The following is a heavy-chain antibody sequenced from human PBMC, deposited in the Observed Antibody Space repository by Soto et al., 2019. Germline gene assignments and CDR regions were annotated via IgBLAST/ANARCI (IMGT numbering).Heavy chain of an antibody. D-gene: IGHD3-9*01. J-gene: IGHJ6*02. V-gene: IGHV1-58*01. CDR2: IVVGSGIT. CDR3: SALHCVMLTSTGYYGMDF. Sequence: SGQVVFRASRLDFTSVAVQWVRQASALGLEWIGWIVVGSGITNYAQKSKERVTINRDMATSTAYMVLSTLRSEDTAVYYCSALHCVMLTSTGYYGMDFWGQGTAVTSP. CDR1: RLDFTSVA.